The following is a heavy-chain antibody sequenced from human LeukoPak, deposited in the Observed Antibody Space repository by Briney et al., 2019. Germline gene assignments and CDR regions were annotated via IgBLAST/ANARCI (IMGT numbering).Heavy chain of an antibody. CDR1: GGSISSYY. J-gene: IGHJ4*02. Sequence: PSETLSLTCTVSGGSISSYYWSWIRQPAGKGLEWIGRIYTSGSTNYNPSLKSRVTMSVDTSKNQFSLKLSSVTAADTAVYYCARDAYYYGSGSYYFDYWGQGTLVTVSS. CDR3: ARDAYYYGSGSYYFDY. CDR2: IYTSGST. D-gene: IGHD3-10*01. V-gene: IGHV4-4*07.